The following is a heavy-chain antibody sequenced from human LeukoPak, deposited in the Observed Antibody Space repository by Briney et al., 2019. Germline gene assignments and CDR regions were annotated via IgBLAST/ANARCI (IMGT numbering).Heavy chain of an antibody. D-gene: IGHD6-13*01. CDR2: IKTKTDGGTT. Sequence: GGSLRLSCAASGFTFSNAYMSWVRQAPGKGSEWVGRIKTKTDGGTTEYAAPVKGRFTISRDDSKKTLFLEMTSLTTEDTAVYHCTWPQRTGLPGTHYWGQGTLVTVSS. CDR3: TWPQRTGLPGTHY. CDR1: GFTFSNAY. V-gene: IGHV3-15*01. J-gene: IGHJ4*02.